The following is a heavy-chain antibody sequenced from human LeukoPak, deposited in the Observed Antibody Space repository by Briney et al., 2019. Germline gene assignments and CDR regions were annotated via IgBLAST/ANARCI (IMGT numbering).Heavy chain of an antibody. D-gene: IGHD3-3*01. CDR3: ARRKVTIFGVVSGYYYYYMDV. Sequence: SETLSPTCTVSGGSISSYYWSWIRQPPGKGLEWIGHIYYSGSTNYNPSLKSRVTISVDTSKNQFSLKLSSVTAADTAVYYCARRKVTIFGVVSGYYYYYMDVWGKGTTVTVSS. V-gene: IGHV4-59*08. CDR1: GGSISSYY. CDR2: IYYSGST. J-gene: IGHJ6*03.